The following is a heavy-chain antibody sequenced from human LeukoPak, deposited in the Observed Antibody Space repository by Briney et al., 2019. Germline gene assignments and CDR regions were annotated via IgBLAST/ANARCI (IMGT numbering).Heavy chain of an antibody. Sequence: ASAKVSCKASGGTFNSYAISWVRQAPGQGLEWMGGIIPMSDTANYPQKFQGRVTITADKSTSTAYMELSSLRSEDTAVYYCARDRVLRYFDWLYKGGDAFDIWGQGTMVTVSS. V-gene: IGHV1-69*06. CDR2: IIPMSDTA. D-gene: IGHD3-9*01. CDR3: ARDRVLRYFDWLYKGGDAFDI. J-gene: IGHJ3*02. CDR1: GGTFNSYA.